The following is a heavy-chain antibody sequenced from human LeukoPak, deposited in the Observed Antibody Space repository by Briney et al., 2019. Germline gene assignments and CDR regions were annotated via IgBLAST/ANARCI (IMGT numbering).Heavy chain of an antibody. V-gene: IGHV1-46*01. D-gene: IGHD3-9*01. Sequence: ASVKVSCKASGYTFTSYYMHWVRQAPGQGLEWMGIINPSGGSTSYAQKFQGRVTITTDESTSTAYMELSSLRSEDTAVYYCARSGGLTGSYYFDYWGQGTLVTVSS. CDR3: ARSGGLTGSYYFDY. J-gene: IGHJ4*02. CDR1: GYTFTSYY. CDR2: INPSGGST.